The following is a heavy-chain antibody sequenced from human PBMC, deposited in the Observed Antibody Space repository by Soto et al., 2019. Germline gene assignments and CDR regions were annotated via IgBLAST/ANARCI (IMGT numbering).Heavy chain of an antibody. CDR2: INPNSGGT. CDR1: GYTFTGYY. V-gene: IGHV1-2*04. Sequence: ASVKVSCKASGYTFTGYYMHWVRQAPGQGLEWMGWINPNSGGTNYAQKFQGWVTMTRDTSISTAYMELSRLRSDDTAVYYCAGGRVIAAAETRPFFDPGGREPLVTVSS. J-gene: IGHJ5*02. CDR3: AGGRVIAAAETRPFFDP. D-gene: IGHD6-13*01.